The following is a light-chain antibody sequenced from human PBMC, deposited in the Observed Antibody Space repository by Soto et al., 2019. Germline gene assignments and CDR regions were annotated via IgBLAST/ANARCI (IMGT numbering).Light chain of an antibody. V-gene: IGKV3-11*01. CDR1: QNISSY. CDR2: DTS. CDR3: QQRNNWLLT. J-gene: IGKJ4*01. Sequence: LTPSNVRLSPGKIASRSFRASQNISSYLIWYQQKPGQAPRLLIYDTSNRATGIPARFSGSGSGTDFTLTISCLEPEDFAVYYCQQRNNWLLTGGGGTKVDIK.